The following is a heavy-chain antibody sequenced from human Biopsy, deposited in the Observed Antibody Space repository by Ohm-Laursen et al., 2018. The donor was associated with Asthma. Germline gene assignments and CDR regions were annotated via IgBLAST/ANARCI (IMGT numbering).Heavy chain of an antibody. D-gene: IGHD1-26*01. V-gene: IGHV3-30-3*01. Sequence: FLRLSCSASGFTFSSYAMHWVRQAPGKGLEWVAVISYDGSNKYYADSVKGRLTISRDNSKNTLYLQMNSLRAEDTALYYCAKGEWELLEANFDYWGQGTLVTVSS. CDR1: GFTFSSYA. J-gene: IGHJ4*02. CDR2: ISYDGSNK. CDR3: AKGEWELLEANFDY.